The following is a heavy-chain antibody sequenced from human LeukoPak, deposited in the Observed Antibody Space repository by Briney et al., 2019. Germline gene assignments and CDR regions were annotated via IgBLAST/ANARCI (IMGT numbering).Heavy chain of an antibody. D-gene: IGHD6-6*01. CDR1: GVTFNSYA. Sequence: GTSLRLSCAASGVTFNSYALHWVRQAPGKGLECVAIISFDGSKTYYTDSVKGRFTISRDNSKNTLFLQMNSLRAEDTAVYYCARDGYSSTSGYYFDYWGQGTLVTVSS. CDR3: ARDGYSSTSGYYFDY. CDR2: ISFDGSKT. J-gene: IGHJ4*02. V-gene: IGHV3-30-3*01.